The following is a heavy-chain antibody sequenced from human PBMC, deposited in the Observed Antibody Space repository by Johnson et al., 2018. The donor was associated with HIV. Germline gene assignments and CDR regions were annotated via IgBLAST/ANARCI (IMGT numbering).Heavy chain of an antibody. D-gene: IGHD5-24*01. J-gene: IGHJ3*02. CDR3: AWMATIRNYLIDEDAFDI. Sequence: VQLVESGGGLIQPGGSLRLSCAVSGFTVSSNYMSWVRQAPGKGLEWVSVIYSGGSTYYADSVKGRFTISRDNSKNTLYLQMNSLRAEDTAVYYCAWMATIRNYLIDEDAFDIWGQGTMVTVSS. CDR2: IYSGGST. CDR1: GFTVSSNY. V-gene: IGHV3-53*01.